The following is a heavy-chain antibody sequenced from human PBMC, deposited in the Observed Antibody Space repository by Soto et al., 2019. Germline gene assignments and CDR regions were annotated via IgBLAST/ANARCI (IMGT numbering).Heavy chain of an antibody. J-gene: IGHJ6*02. D-gene: IGHD3-10*01. CDR1: GGSISSYY. CDR3: ARVVRTYYYYGMDV. V-gene: IGHV4-34*01. CDR2: INHSGST. Sequence: PSETLSLTCTVSGGSISSYYWGWIRQPPGKGLEWIGSINHSGSTNYNPSLKSRVTISVDTSKNQFSLKLSSVTAADTAVYYCARVVRTYYYYGMDVWGQGTTVTVSS.